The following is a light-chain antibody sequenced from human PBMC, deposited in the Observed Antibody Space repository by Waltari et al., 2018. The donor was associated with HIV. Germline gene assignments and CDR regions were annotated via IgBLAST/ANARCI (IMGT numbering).Light chain of an antibody. V-gene: IGLV1-44*01. CDR2: GKN. J-gene: IGLJ2*01. Sequence: QSVLTQPPSTSGTPGQRVTISCSGSTSNIGSNTVSWFQQLPGKAPKVLIYGKNKGPSGVPDRFSGSKSGTSASLAIGGLQSEDEADYYCASWDDSLNGPVFGGGTTLTVL. CDR1: TSNIGSNT. CDR3: ASWDDSLNGPV.